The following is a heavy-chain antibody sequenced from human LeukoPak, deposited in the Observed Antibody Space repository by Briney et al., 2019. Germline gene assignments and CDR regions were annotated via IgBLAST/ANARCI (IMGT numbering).Heavy chain of an antibody. CDR2: IKQDGSKK. CDR3: ARASAGMVRLFDP. J-gene: IGHJ5*02. D-gene: IGHD3-10*01. CDR1: GFTFSNYW. Sequence: PGGSLRLSCAASGFTFSNYWMSWVRQAPGKGLEWVANIKQDGSKKYYVDSVKGRFTISRDNAKNSLYLQVNSLRAEDTAVYYCARASAGMVRLFDPWGQGTLVTVSS. V-gene: IGHV3-7*01.